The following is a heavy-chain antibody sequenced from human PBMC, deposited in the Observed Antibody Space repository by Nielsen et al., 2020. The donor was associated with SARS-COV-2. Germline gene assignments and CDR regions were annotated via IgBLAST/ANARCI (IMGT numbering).Heavy chain of an antibody. D-gene: IGHD4-17*01. CDR2: INHSGST. CDR1: GGSFSGYY. J-gene: IGHJ6*02. Sequence: SETLSLTCAVYGGSFSGYYWSWIRQPPGKGLEWIGEINHSGSTNYNPSLKSRVTISVDTSKNQFSLKLSSVTAADTAVYYCARSRVGYGDYVGDYYYYGMDVWGQGTTVTVSS. V-gene: IGHV4-34*01. CDR3: ARSRVGYGDYVGDYYYYGMDV.